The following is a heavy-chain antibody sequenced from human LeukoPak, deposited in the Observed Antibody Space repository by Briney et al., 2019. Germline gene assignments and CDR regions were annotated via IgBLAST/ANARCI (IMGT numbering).Heavy chain of an antibody. J-gene: IGHJ4*02. CDR1: GASVGSAGYH. D-gene: IGHD1-26*01. CDR3: TRTQSQSGSYRYYFGY. V-gene: IGHV4-61*08. Sequence: SETLSLTCTVSGASVGSAGYHWSWIRQPPGGGLEWIGYIYYISNTNYNPSLKSRVTMSVDPSKNQFSLKLNSVTAADTAVYYCTRTQSQSGSYRYYFGYWGQGTLVTVSS. CDR2: IYYISNT.